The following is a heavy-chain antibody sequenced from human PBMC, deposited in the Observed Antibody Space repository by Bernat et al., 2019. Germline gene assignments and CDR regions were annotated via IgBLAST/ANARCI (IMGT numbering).Heavy chain of an antibody. V-gene: IGHV3-30*18. J-gene: IGHJ6*02. CDR2: ISCDGSNK. Sequence: GRGGGGGGGGVEAGGSRGRSCAASGVTFSSYGVHWVRQAPGKGLEWVAVISCDGSNKYYADSVKGRFTISRDNSKNTLYLQMNSLRAEDTAVYYCAKEGAAAAGVDYGMDVWGQGTTVTVSS. CDR1: GVTFSSYG. CDR3: AKEGAAAAGVDYGMDV. D-gene: IGHD6-13*01.